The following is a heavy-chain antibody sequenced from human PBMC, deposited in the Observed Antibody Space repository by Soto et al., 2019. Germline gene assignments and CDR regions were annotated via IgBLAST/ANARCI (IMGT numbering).Heavy chain of an antibody. D-gene: IGHD3-16*02. Sequence: GGSLRLSCAASGFTFSSYGMSWVRQAPGKGLEWVSAISGSGGSTYYADSVKGRFTISRDNSKNTLYLQMNSLRAEDTAVYYCAKDTSYRYGTFDYWGQGTLVKSPQ. V-gene: IGHV3-23*01. CDR2: ISGSGGST. J-gene: IGHJ4*02. CDR3: AKDTSYRYGTFDY. CDR1: GFTFSSYG.